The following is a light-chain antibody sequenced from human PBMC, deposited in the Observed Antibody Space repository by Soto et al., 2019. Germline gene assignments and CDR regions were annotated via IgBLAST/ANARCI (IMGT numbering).Light chain of an antibody. J-gene: IGKJ4*01. CDR1: QSINYY. CDR2: AAS. Sequence: DIPMTHSPSYMSMTVGDRITITCRASQSINYYLNWYQQKVGEPPKLLIYAASSLQSGVPSRFSGSGSGTDFTLTISSLQPEDVAAYYCQKYNSAPLTFGGGTKVDI. V-gene: IGKV1-39*01. CDR3: QKYNSAPLT.